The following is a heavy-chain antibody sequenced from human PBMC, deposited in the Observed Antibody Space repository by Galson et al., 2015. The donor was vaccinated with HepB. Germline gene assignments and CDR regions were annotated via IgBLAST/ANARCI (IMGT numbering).Heavy chain of an antibody. CDR2: ISYDGSNK. Sequence: SLRLSCAASGFTFSSYGMHWVRQAPGKGLEWVAVISYDGSNKYYADSVKGRFTISRDNSKNTLYLQMNSLRAEDTAVYYCAKDQRITMVRGVADYWGQGTLVTVSS. CDR1: GFTFSSYG. J-gene: IGHJ4*02. V-gene: IGHV3-30*18. D-gene: IGHD3-10*01. CDR3: AKDQRITMVRGVADY.